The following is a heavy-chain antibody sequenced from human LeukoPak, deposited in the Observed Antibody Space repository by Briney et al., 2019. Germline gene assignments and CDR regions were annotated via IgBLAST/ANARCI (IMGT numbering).Heavy chain of an antibody. CDR1: GLTFRDAA. D-gene: IGHD5-24*01. Sequence: PGGSLRLSCAVSGLTFRDAAMTWVRQAPGKGLEWFSLISSSGNNAYYADSVKGRFTISRDNSKNTLSLQMNSLRVEDTAIYYCAKDIQLSTWGLGTMVTVSS. J-gene: IGHJ3*01. V-gene: IGHV3-23*01. CDR3: AKDIQLST. CDR2: ISSSGNNA.